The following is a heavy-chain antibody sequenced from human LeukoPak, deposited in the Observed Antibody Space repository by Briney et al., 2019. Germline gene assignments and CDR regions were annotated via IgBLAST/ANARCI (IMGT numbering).Heavy chain of an antibody. CDR1: GYTFTSYG. CDR3: ARVSYGSGSYYSDY. J-gene: IGHJ4*02. Sequence: ASVKVSCKASGYTFTSYGISWVRQAPGQGLEWIGWISAYNGNTNYAQKLQGRVTMTTDTSTSTAYMELRSLRSDDTAVYYCARVSYGSGSYYSDYWGQGTLVTVSS. V-gene: IGHV1-18*01. CDR2: ISAYNGNT. D-gene: IGHD3-10*01.